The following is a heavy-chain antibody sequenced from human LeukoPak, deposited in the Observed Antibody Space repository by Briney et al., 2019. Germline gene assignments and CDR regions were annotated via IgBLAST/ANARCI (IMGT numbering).Heavy chain of an antibody. D-gene: IGHD3-16*02. Sequence: GGSLRLSCAASGFTFSGSAMHWVRQASGKGLEWVGRIRSKANSYATAYAASVKGGFTISRDDSKNTAYLQMNSLKTEDTAVYYCTRSPPRVSVWGSYRYTLYYFDYWGQGTLVTVSS. V-gene: IGHV3-73*01. CDR2: IRSKANSYAT. CDR3: TRSPPRVSVWGSYRYTLYYFDY. J-gene: IGHJ4*02. CDR1: GFTFSGSA.